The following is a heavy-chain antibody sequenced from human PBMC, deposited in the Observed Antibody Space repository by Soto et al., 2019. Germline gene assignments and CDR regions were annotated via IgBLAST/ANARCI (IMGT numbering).Heavy chain of an antibody. V-gene: IGHV4-61*01. CDR3: ARTTAVPNTLRSRYFFDY. CDR1: GGSVSNKTYY. J-gene: IGHJ4*02. CDR2: VRYSGTT. Sequence: SETLSLTCSVSGGSVSNKTYYWSWIRQPPGKRLEWIGYVRYSGTTNYNPSLKSRVTISVDLSKNQFSLRLSSVTTADTALYYCARTTAVPNTLRSRYFFDYWGQGTLVTVSS. D-gene: IGHD4-17*01.